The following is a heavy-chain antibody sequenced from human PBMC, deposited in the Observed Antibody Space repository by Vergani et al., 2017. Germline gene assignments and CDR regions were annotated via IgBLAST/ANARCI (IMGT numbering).Heavy chain of an antibody. V-gene: IGHV4-34*01. CDR1: GGSFSGYY. J-gene: IGHJ4*02. D-gene: IGHD3-10*01. CDR2: INHSGST. CDR3: ARGFPPQLLWFGELKPPYFDY. Sequence: QVQLQQWGAGLLKPSETLSLTCAVYGGSFSGYYWSWIRQPPGKGLEWFGEINHSGSTNYNPSLKSRVTISVDTSKNQFSLKLSSVTAADTAVYYCARGFPPQLLWFGELKPPYFDYWGQGTLVTVSS.